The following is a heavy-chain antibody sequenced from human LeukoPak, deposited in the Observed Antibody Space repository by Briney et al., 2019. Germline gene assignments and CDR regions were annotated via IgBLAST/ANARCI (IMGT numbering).Heavy chain of an antibody. D-gene: IGHD6-19*01. CDR1: GYTISSYY. V-gene: IGHV4-59*08. CDR3: ARRTSGWYPALDP. CDR2: VYYTGST. J-gene: IGHJ5*02. Sequence: SETLSLTCTVSGYTISSYYWTWIQQPPGKGLELIGYVYYTGSTNYNPSLKSRVTISVDTSKNQFSLKLNCVTAADTAVYYCARRTSGWYPALDPWGQGTLVTVSS.